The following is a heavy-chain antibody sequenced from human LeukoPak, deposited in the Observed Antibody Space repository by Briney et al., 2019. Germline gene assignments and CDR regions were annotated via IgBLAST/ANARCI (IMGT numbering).Heavy chain of an antibody. CDR2: ISYSGYT. CDR1: GGSLRIYY. Sequence: SETLSLTCTVSGGSLRIYYWSWIRQAPGKGLEWIGFISYSGYTSYSPSLKSRVAISVDTSKSQFSLRLSSMTAADTAIYYCARGRNDNGGMFFDSWAQGTLVTVSS. J-gene: IGHJ4*02. D-gene: IGHD4-23*01. V-gene: IGHV4-59*01. CDR3: ARGRNDNGGMFFDS.